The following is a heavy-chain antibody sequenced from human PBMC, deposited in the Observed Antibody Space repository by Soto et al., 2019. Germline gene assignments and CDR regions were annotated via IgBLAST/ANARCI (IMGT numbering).Heavy chain of an antibody. Sequence: QVQLVESGGGVVQPGRSLRLSCAAAGFTFSSYARHCVRQAPGKGQEWVAVISYDGSNKYYADSVKGRFTISRDNSKNTLYLQMNSLRAEDTAGYYCARPLWRNDYNWGYFDLWGRGTLVTVSS. CDR2: ISYDGSNK. J-gene: IGHJ2*01. D-gene: IGHD4-4*01. CDR1: GFTFSSYA. CDR3: ARPLWRNDYNWGYFDL. V-gene: IGHV3-30-3*01.